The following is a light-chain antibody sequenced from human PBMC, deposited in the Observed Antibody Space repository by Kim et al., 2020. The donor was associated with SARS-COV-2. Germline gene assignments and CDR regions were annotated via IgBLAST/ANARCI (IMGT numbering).Light chain of an antibody. CDR3: AAWDDSLNGV. CDR1: SSNIGSNT. CDR2: SNN. Sequence: QSALTQPPSASGTPGQRVTISCSGSSSNIGSNTVNWYQQLPGTAPKLLIYSNNQRPSGVPDRFSGSKSGTSASLAINGLQSEDEADYYCAAWDDSLNGVFGGGTQLTVL. J-gene: IGLJ3*02. V-gene: IGLV1-44*01.